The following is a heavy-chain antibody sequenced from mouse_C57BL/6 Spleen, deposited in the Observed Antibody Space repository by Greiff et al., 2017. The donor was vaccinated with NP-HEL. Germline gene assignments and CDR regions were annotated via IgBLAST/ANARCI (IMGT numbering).Heavy chain of an antibody. J-gene: IGHJ3*01. Sequence: VQLKESGPELVKPGASVKMSCKASGYTFTDYNMHWVKQSHGKSLEWIGYINPNNGGTSYNQKFKGKATLTVNKSSSTAYMELRSLTSEDSAVYYCASHYGYDVGFAYWGQGTLVTVSA. CDR3: ASHYGYDVGFAY. V-gene: IGHV1-22*01. CDR1: GYTFTDYN. CDR2: INPNNGGT. D-gene: IGHD2-2*01.